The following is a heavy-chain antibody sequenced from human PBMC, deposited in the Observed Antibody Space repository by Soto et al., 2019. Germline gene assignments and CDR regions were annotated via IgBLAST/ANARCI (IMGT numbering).Heavy chain of an antibody. V-gene: IGHV4-30-2*01. CDR3: AGTPDI. J-gene: IGHJ3*02. Sequence: QLQLQESGSGLVKPSQTLSLTCAVSGGSLSSGGYSWRWIRQPPGKGLEWIGYVYHSGSTCYNPSLQSRVTISVDRSKNQFSLKLSSVSAADTAVYSCAGTPDIWGQGTMVTVSS. CDR2: VYHSGST. D-gene: IGHD1-1*01. CDR1: GGSLSSGGYS.